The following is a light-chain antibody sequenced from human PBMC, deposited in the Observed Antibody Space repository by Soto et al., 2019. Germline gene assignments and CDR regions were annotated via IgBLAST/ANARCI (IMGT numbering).Light chain of an antibody. J-gene: IGKJ1*01. CDR3: QHTYSTPRGA. Sequence: DIQMTQSPSSLSASVGDRVTITCRASESIRNNLNWYQQKPGKAPKLLIYAASTLPSGVPSRFSGGGSGTEFTLTIGSLQPEDFTTYYCQHTYSTPRGAFGQGTKVEFK. CDR1: ESIRNN. CDR2: AAS. V-gene: IGKV1-39*01.